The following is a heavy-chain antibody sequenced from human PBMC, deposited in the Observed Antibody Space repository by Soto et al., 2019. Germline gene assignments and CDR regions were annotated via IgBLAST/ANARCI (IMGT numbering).Heavy chain of an antibody. V-gene: IGHV3-74*03. J-gene: IGHJ6*02. CDR2: VNNDGTDT. D-gene: IGHD6-13*01. CDR1: GFTFSNYW. CDR3: ARGGLQHALDV. Sequence: EVQLVESGGGLVQPGGSLRLSCAASGFTFSNYWMYWVRQAPGKGLVWVSRVNNDGTDTTHADAVKGRFTISSDNAENTVYLQMYSLRAEDTAVYYCARGGLQHALDVWGQGSTVTVSS.